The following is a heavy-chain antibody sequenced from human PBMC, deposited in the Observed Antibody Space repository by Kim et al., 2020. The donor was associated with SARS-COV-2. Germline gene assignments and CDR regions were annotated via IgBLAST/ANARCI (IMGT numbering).Heavy chain of an antibody. CDR3: ARGFMDSSSSRRSDAFDI. Sequence: ASVKVSCKASGYTFTSYYMPWVRPAPLHCLSWMVIINPSGGSTSYAQKFQGRVTMTRDTSTSTVYMELSSLRSEDTAVYYCARGFMDSSSSRRSDAFDIWGQRTIVTVSS. CDR2: INPSGGST. CDR1: GYTFTSYY. J-gene: IGHJ3*02. V-gene: IGHV1-46*01. D-gene: IGHD6-6*01.